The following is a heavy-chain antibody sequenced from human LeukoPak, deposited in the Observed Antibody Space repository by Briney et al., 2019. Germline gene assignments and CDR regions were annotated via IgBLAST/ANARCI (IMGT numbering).Heavy chain of an antibody. J-gene: IGHJ4*02. Sequence: GGSLRLSCAASGFTFSTYAMTWVRQAPGKGLEWVSAISATGSSTYYADSVKGRFTISRDNSKNTLYLQMNSLRAEDTAVYYCARSWSSGYWFPATAFFDYWGQGTLVTVSS. CDR1: GFTFSTYA. CDR3: ARSWSSGYWFPATAFFDY. D-gene: IGHD3-22*01. V-gene: IGHV3-23*01. CDR2: ISATGSST.